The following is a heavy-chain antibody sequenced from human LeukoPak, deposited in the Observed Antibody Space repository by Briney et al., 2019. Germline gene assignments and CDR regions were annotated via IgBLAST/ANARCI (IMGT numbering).Heavy chain of an antibody. J-gene: IGHJ4*02. V-gene: IGHV3-74*01. D-gene: IGHD2/OR15-2a*01. CDR2: INSDGSWT. Sequence: GGSLRLSCAASGNHWMHWVRQVPGKGLVWVSHINSDGSWTSYADSVKGRFTISKDNAKNTVYLQMNSLRAEDTAVYYCVSFYETYWGRGTLVTVSS. CDR1: GNHW. CDR3: VSFYETY.